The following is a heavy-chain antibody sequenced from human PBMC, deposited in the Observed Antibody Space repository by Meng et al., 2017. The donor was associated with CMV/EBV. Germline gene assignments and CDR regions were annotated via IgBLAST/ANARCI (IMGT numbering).Heavy chain of an antibody. Sequence: SETLSLTCAVYGGSFSGYYWSWIRQPPGKGLEWIGEINYSGSTNYNPSLKSRVTISVDTSKNQFSLKLSSVTAADTAVYYCARGEWSRGQYQLQIARYYYYGMDVWGQGTTVTVSS. CDR1: GGSFSGYY. CDR2: INYSGST. V-gene: IGHV4-34*01. J-gene: IGHJ6*02. CDR3: ARGEWSRGQYQLQIARYYYYGMDV. D-gene: IGHD2-2*01.